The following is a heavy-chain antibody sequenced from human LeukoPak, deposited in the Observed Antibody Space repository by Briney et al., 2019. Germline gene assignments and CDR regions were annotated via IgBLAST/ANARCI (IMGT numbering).Heavy chain of an antibody. CDR3: ARQVIGSVDY. CDR1: GGTFSTYA. D-gene: IGHD3-22*01. Sequence: KVSCKASGGTFSTYAISWVRQAPGQGLEWMGIIYPGDSDTRYSPSFQGQVTISADKSISTAYLQWSSLKASDTAMYYCARQVIGSVDYWGQGTLVTVSS. J-gene: IGHJ4*02. CDR2: IYPGDSDT. V-gene: IGHV5-51*01.